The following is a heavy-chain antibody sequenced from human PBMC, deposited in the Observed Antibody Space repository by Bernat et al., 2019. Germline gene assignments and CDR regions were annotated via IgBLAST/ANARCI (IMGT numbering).Heavy chain of an antibody. CDR1: GFTFSDYY. D-gene: IGHD3-10*01. J-gene: IGHJ5*02. Sequence: QVQLVESGGGLVKPGGSLRLSCAASGFTFSDYYMSWIRQAPGKGLEWVSYISSSGSTIYYSEPVKGRFTISRDKDKNSLYLQMNSLRAEDTAVYYCARVLSRGSGRVLPWFDHWGQGTLVTVSS. CDR3: ARVLSRGSGRVLPWFDH. CDR2: ISSSGSTI. V-gene: IGHV3-11*01.